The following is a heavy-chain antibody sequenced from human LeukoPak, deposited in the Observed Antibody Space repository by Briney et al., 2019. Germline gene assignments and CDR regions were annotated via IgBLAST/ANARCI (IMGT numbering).Heavy chain of an antibody. CDR2: ISASGGST. J-gene: IGHJ4*02. D-gene: IGHD5-18*01. V-gene: IGHV3-23*01. CDR3: AKDVQLWPRNHFDY. Sequence: GGSLRLSCAASGIIFNSYIMSWVRQAPGQGLEWVSSISASGGSTYYADSVKGRFTISRDNSKNMLYLQMNSLRAEDTAVYYCAKDVQLWPRNHFDYWGQGTLVTVSS. CDR1: GIIFNSYI.